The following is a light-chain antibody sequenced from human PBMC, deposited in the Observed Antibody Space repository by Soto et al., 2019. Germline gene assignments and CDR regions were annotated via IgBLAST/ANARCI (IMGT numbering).Light chain of an antibody. CDR2: GAS. J-gene: IGKJ1*01. CDR1: QSVSSN. CDR3: QQYNNRPRT. Sequence: GVKISVAALSVSPCERAPLSRRASQSVSSNLAWYQQQPGQATRLIIYGASTRATGIAARFSGSGSGTEFTLTSSILQSEDFAVYYCQQYNNRPRTFGQGTKVDIK. V-gene: IGKV3-15*01.